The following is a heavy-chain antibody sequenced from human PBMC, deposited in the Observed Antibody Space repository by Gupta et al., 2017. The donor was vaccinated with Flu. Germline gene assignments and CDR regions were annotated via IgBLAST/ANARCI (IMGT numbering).Heavy chain of an antibody. D-gene: IGHD5-12*01. CDR2: ISYSGST. V-gene: IGHV4-39*01. J-gene: IGHJ6*02. CDR3: ARHVGVAFYYGMDV. Sequence: QLQLQESGPGLVKPSETLSLTCTVSGGSISGSSYYWGWIRQPPGKGLEWIGSISYSGSTYYNPSLKSRVTISVDTSKNQFSLKLSSVTAADTAVYHCARHVGVAFYYGMDVWGQGTAVTVSS. CDR1: GGSISGSSYY.